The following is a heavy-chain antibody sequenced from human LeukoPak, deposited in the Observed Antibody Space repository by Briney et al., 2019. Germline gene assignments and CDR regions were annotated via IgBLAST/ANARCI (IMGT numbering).Heavy chain of an antibody. CDR1: GYSFTSYS. D-gene: IGHD3-10*01. CDR2: IDPSDSYT. V-gene: IGHV5-10-1*01. Sequence: GESLKISCKGSGYSFTSYSISWVRQMPGKGLEWMGRIDPSDSYTNYSPSFQGHVTISADKSISTAYLQWSSLKASDTAMYYCARLVVRGVIEDYYGMDVWGKGTTVTVSS. CDR3: ARLVVRGVIEDYYGMDV. J-gene: IGHJ6*04.